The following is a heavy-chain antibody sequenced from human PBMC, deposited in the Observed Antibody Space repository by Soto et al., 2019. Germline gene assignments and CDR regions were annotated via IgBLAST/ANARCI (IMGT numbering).Heavy chain of an antibody. CDR1: GFTFSSYE. CDR2: LSAGGGTT. J-gene: IGHJ3*02. Sequence: GGSLRLSCAASGFTFSSYEMNWVRQAPGKGLEWVSALSAGGGTTYYADAVKGRFIISRDNSIDTLYLQMNSLRTEDTAVYYCAHPRGYGVFDAYDIWGLGAMVTVS. V-gene: IGHV3-23*01. D-gene: IGHD5-18*01. CDR3: AHPRGYGVFDAYDI.